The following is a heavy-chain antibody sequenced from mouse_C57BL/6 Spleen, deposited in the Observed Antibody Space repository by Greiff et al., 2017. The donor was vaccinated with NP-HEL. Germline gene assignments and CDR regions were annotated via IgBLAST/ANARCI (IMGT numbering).Heavy chain of an antibody. CDR2: LDPSDSET. Sequence: QVQLQQPGAELVRPGSSVKLSCKASGYTFTSYWMHWVKQRHIRGLEWSGNLDPSDSETHYNQKFKDKATLTVDKSASTAYMQLSSLTSDDSAVYYCARRDSNVYWYFDVWGTGTTVTVSS. V-gene: IGHV1-52*01. D-gene: IGHD2-5*01. CDR3: ARRDSNVYWYFDV. J-gene: IGHJ1*03. CDR1: GYTFTSYW.